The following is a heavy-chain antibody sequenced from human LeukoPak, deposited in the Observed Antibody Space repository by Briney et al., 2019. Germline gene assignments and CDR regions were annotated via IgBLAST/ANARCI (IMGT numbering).Heavy chain of an antibody. Sequence: ASETLSLTCAVYGGSFSGYYWSWIRQPPGKGLEWIGEINHSGSTNYNPSLKSRVTISVDTSKNQFSLKLSSVTAADTAVYYCARRRVPRGVRAREVYSDYWGQGTLVTVSS. CDR3: ARRRVPRGVRAREVYSDY. CDR2: INHSGST. D-gene: IGHD3-10*01. J-gene: IGHJ4*02. V-gene: IGHV4-34*01. CDR1: GGSFSGYY.